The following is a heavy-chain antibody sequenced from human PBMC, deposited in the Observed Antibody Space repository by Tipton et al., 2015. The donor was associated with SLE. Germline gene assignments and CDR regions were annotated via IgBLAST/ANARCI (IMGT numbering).Heavy chain of an antibody. CDR2: IYHSGST. J-gene: IGHJ3*02. D-gene: IGHD2-2*01. CDR3: ARGGGYCSSTSCPGAFDI. CDR1: GGSISSYY. Sequence: TLSLTCTVSGGSISSYYWSWIRQPPGKGLEWIGYIYHSGSTNYNPSLKSRVTISVDTSKNQFSLKLSSVTAADTAVYYCARGGGYCSSTSCPGAFDIWGQGTMVTVSS. V-gene: IGHV4-59*01.